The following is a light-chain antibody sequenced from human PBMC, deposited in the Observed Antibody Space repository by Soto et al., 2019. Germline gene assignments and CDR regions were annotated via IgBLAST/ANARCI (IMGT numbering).Light chain of an antibody. CDR2: DVS. CDR1: QSVSRRY. J-gene: IGKJ4*01. CDR3: QYQGS. V-gene: IGKV3-20*01. Sequence: IVLTQSPDTLSLSPGQRATLSCRASQSVSRRYLAWYQQKPGQAPILLNYDVSERASDIPDRFSGSGSGTDFTLTINRLVPEDVAVYYCQYQGSFGGGTKVEIE.